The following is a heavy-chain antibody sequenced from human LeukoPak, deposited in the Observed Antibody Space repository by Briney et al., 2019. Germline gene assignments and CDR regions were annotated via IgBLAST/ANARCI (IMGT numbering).Heavy chain of an antibody. J-gene: IGHJ3*02. V-gene: IGHV3-21*01. D-gene: IGHD3-10*01. CDR2: ISNSGNFI. CDR1: GFTFSGDN. CDR3: TRDRALNIRGYDI. Sequence: GGSLRLSCAASGFTFSGDNMNWVRQAPGQGLEWVSFISNSGNFIKYADSVKGRFTISRDNAKNSLYLQMNSLRAEDTAMYFCTRDRALNIRGYDIWGQGTLVTVSS.